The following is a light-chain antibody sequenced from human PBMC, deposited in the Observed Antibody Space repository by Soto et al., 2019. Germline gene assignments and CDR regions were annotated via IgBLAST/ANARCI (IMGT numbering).Light chain of an antibody. CDR3: QQYTYWPPT. J-gene: IGKJ1*01. Sequence: EIVLTQSPGTLSLSPGGRATPSRRASQSVRRDLAWYQQKPGQTPRLFIYAAYNRATGVTARFSGSGSGTEFTLTISSLQSEDFAVYWCQQYTYWPPTFGQGTKVDIK. CDR1: QSVRRD. V-gene: IGKV3-15*01. CDR2: AAY.